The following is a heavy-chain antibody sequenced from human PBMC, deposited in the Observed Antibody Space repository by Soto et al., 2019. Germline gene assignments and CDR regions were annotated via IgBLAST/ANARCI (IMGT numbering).Heavy chain of an antibody. CDR1: GGSVNSGDYY. CDR3: ARVVRYTSDYGGIDY. CDR2: ISDSGTT. V-gene: IGHV4-30-4*01. J-gene: IGHJ4*02. Sequence: QVQLQESGPGLVKPSQTLSLTCTVSGGSVNSGDYYWSWIRQPPGKGLEWIGYISDSGTTYYNPSLKSRVTISVDTSKDQFSLKLNSVTAADTAVYYCARVVRYTSDYGGIDYWGQGTLVTVSS. D-gene: IGHD3-16*01.